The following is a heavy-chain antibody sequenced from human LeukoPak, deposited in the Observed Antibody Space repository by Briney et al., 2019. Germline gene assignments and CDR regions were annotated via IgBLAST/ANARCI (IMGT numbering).Heavy chain of an antibody. V-gene: IGHV1-46*01. D-gene: IGHD5-18*01. CDR3: ARDENTAMVSGP. CDR2: IYPRDGST. CDR1: GYSFTSNY. J-gene: IGHJ5*02. Sequence: GASVKVSCKASGYSFTSNYIHWVRQAPGQGLEWMGMIYPRDGSTSYAQKFQGRVTVTRDTSTSTVHMELSGLRSEDTAVYYCARDENTAMVSGPWGQGTLVTVSS.